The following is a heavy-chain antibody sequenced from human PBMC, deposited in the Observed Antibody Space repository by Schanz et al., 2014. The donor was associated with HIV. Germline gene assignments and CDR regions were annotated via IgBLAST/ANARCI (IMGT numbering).Heavy chain of an antibody. V-gene: IGHV4-4*07. D-gene: IGHD2-15*01. J-gene: IGHJ6*02. Sequence: QLQESGPGLVKPSETLSLTCSVSGGSIGNYYWSWVRQPAGKGLEWIGRIHATGSTSYSPSLKSRVTVSVDTSQNQISLNLSSVTAADTAVYYCARAFCSGGSCFAGYGLDVWGQGTTVTVSS. CDR3: ARAFCSGGSCFAGYGLDV. CDR2: IHATGST. CDR1: GGSIGNYY.